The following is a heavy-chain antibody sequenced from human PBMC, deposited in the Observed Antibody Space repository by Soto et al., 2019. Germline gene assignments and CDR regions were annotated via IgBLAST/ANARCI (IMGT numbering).Heavy chain of an antibody. D-gene: IGHD2-8*01. CDR1: GFTFSSYG. Sequence: PGGSLRLSCAASGFTFSSYGMHWVRQAPGKGLEWVAVISYDGSNKYYADSVKGRFTISRDNSKNTLYLQMNSLRAEDTAVYYCAKGMNYYYYYGMDVWGQGTTVTVSS. CDR2: ISYDGSNK. CDR3: AKGMNYYYYYGMDV. V-gene: IGHV3-30*18. J-gene: IGHJ6*02.